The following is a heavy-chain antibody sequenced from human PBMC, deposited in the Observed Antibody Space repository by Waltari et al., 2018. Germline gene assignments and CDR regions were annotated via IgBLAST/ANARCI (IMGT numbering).Heavy chain of an antibody. Sequence: VQLVASGGGLVQPGGSLRLSCAASGFAFRSYWMLWVRQAPGKGLEWVANIKQDGGEKYYVDSVKGRFTISRDNAKNSLYLQMNSLRAEDTAVYYCASTLSYYYYYYGMDVWGQGTTVTVSS. CDR1: GFAFRSYW. CDR2: IKQDGGEK. CDR3: ASTLSYYYYYYGMDV. D-gene: IGHD1-26*01. J-gene: IGHJ6*02. V-gene: IGHV3-7*01.